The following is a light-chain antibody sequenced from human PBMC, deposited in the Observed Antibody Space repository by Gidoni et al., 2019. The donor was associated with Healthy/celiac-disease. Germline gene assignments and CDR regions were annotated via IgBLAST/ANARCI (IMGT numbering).Light chain of an antibody. Sequence: SYELTQPPSVSVSPGQTASITCSGAKLGDKYACWYQQKPGQSPVLVIYQDSKRPSGIPERFSGSNSGNTATLTISGTQAMDEADYYCQAWDSSTARVVFGGGTKLT. CDR2: QDS. V-gene: IGLV3-1*01. J-gene: IGLJ2*01. CDR1: KLGDKY. CDR3: QAWDSSTARVV.